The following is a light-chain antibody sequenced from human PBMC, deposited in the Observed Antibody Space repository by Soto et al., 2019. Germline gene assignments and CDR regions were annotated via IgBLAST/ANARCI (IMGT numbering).Light chain of an antibody. J-gene: IGKJ5*01. Sequence: EIVLTQSPGTLSLSPGERATLSCRTSQSVSTDHLAWYQQKPGQAPRLLIYAASSRATGIPDRFSGSGSGTDFTLTISSLQSEDFAVYYCQQYNNWPPITFGQGTRLEIK. CDR1: QSVSTDH. CDR2: AAS. V-gene: IGKV3-20*01. CDR3: QQYNNWPPIT.